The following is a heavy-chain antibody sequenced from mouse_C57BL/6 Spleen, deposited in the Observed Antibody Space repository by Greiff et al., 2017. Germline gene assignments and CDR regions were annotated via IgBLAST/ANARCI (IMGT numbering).Heavy chain of an antibody. Sequence: QVQLQQPGAELVKPGASVKLSCKASGYTFTSYWMQWVKQRPGQGLEWIGEIDPSDSYTNYNQKFKGKATLTVDTSSSTAYMQLSSLTSEDSAVYYCARSHYYYGSLYYFDYWGQGTTLTVSS. CDR1: GYTFTSYW. J-gene: IGHJ2*01. D-gene: IGHD1-1*01. CDR2: IDPSDSYT. CDR3: ARSHYYYGSLYYFDY. V-gene: IGHV1-50*01.